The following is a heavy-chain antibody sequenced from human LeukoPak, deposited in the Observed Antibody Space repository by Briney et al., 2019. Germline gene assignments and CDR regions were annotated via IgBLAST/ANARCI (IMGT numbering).Heavy chain of an antibody. J-gene: IGHJ4*02. CDR3: AIDTDSSGWYRFDS. CDR2: ISGSGGRT. D-gene: IGHD6-19*01. Sequence: GGSLRLSCAASGFTLSSYAMSWVRQAPGKGLEWAGAISGSGGRTYYADSVKGRFTISRHNSKNTPYLQMNSLTAEDTAVYYFAIDTDSSGWYRFDSWGQRTLVTASS. V-gene: IGHV3-23*01. CDR1: GFTLSSYA.